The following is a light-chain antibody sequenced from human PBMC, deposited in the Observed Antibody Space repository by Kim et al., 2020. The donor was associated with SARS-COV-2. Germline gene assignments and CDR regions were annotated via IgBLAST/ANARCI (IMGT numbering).Light chain of an antibody. V-gene: IGLV3-9*01. Sequence: SYELTQPLSVSVALGQTARITCGGNNIGSKSVHWYQQKPGQAPVLVIHRESYRPSGIPERFSGSNSGNTATLTISRAQAGDEADYYCQVWDSSSYVVFGGGTKLTVL. CDR3: QVWDSSSYVV. CDR2: RES. CDR1: NIGSKS. J-gene: IGLJ2*01.